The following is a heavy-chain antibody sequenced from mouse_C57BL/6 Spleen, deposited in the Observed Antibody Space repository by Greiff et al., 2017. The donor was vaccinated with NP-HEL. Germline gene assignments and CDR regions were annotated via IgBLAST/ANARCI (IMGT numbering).Heavy chain of an antibody. D-gene: IGHD1-1*01. CDR2: IYPGSGST. J-gene: IGHJ3*01. CDR3: AREAYVSSYVLFAY. V-gene: IGHV1-55*01. Sequence: QVQLQQPGAELVKPGASVKMSCKASGYTFTSYWITWVKQRPGQGLEWIGDIYPGSGSTNYSEKFKSKATLTVDTSSSTAYMQLSSLTSEDSAVYYCAREAYVSSYVLFAYWGQGTLVTVSA. CDR1: GYTFTSYW.